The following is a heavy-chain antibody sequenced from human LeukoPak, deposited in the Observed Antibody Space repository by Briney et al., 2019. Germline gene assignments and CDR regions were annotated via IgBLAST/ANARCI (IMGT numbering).Heavy chain of an antibody. CDR1: GFTFSSYS. V-gene: IGHV3-21*01. D-gene: IGHD4-17*01. J-gene: IGHJ2*01. CDR3: ARDRDTVTGYFDL. CDR2: ISGTSSYM. Sequence: GGSLRLSCAASGFTFSSYSMNWVRQAPGKGLEWVSCISGTSSYMYYADSVKGRFTISRDNAKNSLYLQMNSLRAEDTAIYYCARDRDTVTGYFDLWGRGTLVTVSS.